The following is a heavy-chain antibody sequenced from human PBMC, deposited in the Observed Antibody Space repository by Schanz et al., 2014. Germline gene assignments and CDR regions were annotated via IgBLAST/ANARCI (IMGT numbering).Heavy chain of an antibody. V-gene: IGHV1-46*01. CDR3: AFDRDDAYDI. D-gene: IGHD3-9*01. CDR2: IYLSDGST. CDR1: GGTFASYT. J-gene: IGHJ3*02. Sequence: QVQLVQSGAEVKRPGSSVKVSCKASGGTFASYTLNWVRQAPGQGLEWMGRIYLSDGSTRYAQKFQGRVTVTRDTSTTTVYMDLSSLISEDTAVYYCAFDRDDAYDIWGQGTTVTVSS.